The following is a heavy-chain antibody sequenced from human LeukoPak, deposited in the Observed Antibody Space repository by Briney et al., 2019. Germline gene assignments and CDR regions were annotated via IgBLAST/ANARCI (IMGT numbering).Heavy chain of an antibody. Sequence: GGSLRLSCAASGFTVSSNYMNWVRQAPGRGLEWVSSISMSSTYIFYTDSVKGRFTISRDNAKNSLYLQMNSLRAEDTAVYYCARDHEEGNYGMDVWGQGTTVTVSS. CDR1: GFTVSSNY. CDR2: ISMSSTYI. D-gene: IGHD3-10*01. J-gene: IGHJ6*02. CDR3: ARDHEEGNYGMDV. V-gene: IGHV3-21*01.